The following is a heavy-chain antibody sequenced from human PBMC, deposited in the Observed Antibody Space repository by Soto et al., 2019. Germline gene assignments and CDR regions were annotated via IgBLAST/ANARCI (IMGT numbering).Heavy chain of an antibody. D-gene: IGHD2-8*01. J-gene: IGHJ5*02. Sequence: KFQGRVTITRDTSASTAYMELSSLRSEDTAVYYCARGCPLLFDPWGQGTLVTVSS. V-gene: IGHV1-3*01. CDR3: ARGCPLLFDP.